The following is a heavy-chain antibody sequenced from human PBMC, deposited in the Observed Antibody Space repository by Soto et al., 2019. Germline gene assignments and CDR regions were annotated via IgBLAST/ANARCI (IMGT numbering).Heavy chain of an antibody. Sequence: PGGSLRLSCAASGFTFSSYAMSWVRQAPGKGLEWVSAISGSGGSTYYADSVKGRFTISRDNSKNTLYLQMNSLRAEDTAVYYCAKVGGDYDFWSGYYMGDYYYYYGMDVWGQGTTVTVSS. CDR1: GFTFSSYA. D-gene: IGHD3-3*01. CDR2: ISGSGGST. V-gene: IGHV3-23*01. CDR3: AKVGGDYDFWSGYYMGDYYYYYGMDV. J-gene: IGHJ6*02.